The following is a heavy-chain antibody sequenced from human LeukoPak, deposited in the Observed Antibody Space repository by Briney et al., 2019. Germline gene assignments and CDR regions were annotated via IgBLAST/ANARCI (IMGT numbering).Heavy chain of an antibody. J-gene: IGHJ3*01. CDR2: MHPCNGDT. CDR3: ARRVRGVVIFSRAQGSFDL. Sequence: LWASVKVSCKASGYTFTNYDINWVRQATGQGLEWMGWMHPCNGDTGYAQKFQGRVTMTRNTSTTTAYMELSSLRSDDTAVYYCARRVRGVVIFSRAQGSFDLWGQGTLVTVSS. V-gene: IGHV1-8*01. D-gene: IGHD3-10*01. CDR1: GYTFTNYD.